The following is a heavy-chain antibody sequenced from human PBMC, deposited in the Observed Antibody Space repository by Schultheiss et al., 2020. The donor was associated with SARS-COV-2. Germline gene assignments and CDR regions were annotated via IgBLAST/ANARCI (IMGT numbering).Heavy chain of an antibody. D-gene: IGHD2-2*02. J-gene: IGHJ5*02. CDR2: ISGSDGTT. CDR3: ARDLGYCSSTSCHRGWFDP. Sequence: GGSLRLSCAASGFTFSNAWMSWVRQAPGKGLEWVSAISGSDGTTYYADSVKGRFTISRDNSKNTLYLQMNSLRAEDTAVYYCARDLGYCSSTSCHRGWFDPWGQGTLVTVSS. CDR1: GFTFSNAW. V-gene: IGHV3-23*01.